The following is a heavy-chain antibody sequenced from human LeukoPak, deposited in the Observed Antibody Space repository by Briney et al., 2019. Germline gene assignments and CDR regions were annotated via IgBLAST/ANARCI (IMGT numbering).Heavy chain of an antibody. Sequence: PGRSLRLSCAASGLIFSSYFMHWVRQAPGKGLEWVAVISYDGNNKYYADSVKGRFTISRDNSKNTLYLQMNSLRAEDTAVYYCAREWDLTGYYFDYWGQGTLVTVSS. D-gene: IGHD3-9*01. J-gene: IGHJ4*02. V-gene: IGHV3-30*04. CDR1: GLIFSSYF. CDR3: AREWDLTGYYFDY. CDR2: ISYDGNNK.